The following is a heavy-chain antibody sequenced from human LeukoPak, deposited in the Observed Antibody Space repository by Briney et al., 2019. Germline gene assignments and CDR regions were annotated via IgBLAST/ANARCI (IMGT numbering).Heavy chain of an antibody. CDR1: GFTFSSYE. CDR3: ARGYYGSGSYSFGN. Sequence: GSLRLSCAASGFTFSSYEMNWVRQTPGKGLEWVSYISSSGSTIYYADSVKGRFAITRDNAKSSLYLQMNSLRAEDTAVYYCARGYYGSGSYSFGNWGQGTLVTVSS. J-gene: IGHJ4*02. CDR2: ISSSGSTI. D-gene: IGHD3-10*01. V-gene: IGHV3-48*03.